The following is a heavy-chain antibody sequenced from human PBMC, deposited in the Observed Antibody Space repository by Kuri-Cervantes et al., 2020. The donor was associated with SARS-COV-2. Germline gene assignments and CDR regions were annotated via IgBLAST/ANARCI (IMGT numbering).Heavy chain of an antibody. CDR3: AKSPFWFAGVSP. J-gene: IGHJ5*02. CDR1: GFTFSSYA. D-gene: IGHD3-3*01. Sequence: GESLKISCAASGFTFSSYAMSWVRQAPGRGLEWVSAISGSGGSTYYADSVKGRFTISRDNSKNTLYLQMNSLRAEDTAVYCCAKSPFWFAGVSPWGQGTLVTVSS. V-gene: IGHV3-23*01. CDR2: ISGSGGST.